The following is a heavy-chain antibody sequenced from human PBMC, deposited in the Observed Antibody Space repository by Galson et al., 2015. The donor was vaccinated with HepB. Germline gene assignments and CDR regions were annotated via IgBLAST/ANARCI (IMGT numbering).Heavy chain of an antibody. CDR3: TTGEWGSPLDF. V-gene: IGHV3-15*07. CDR1: GFTVSHVW. J-gene: IGHJ4*02. D-gene: IGHD1-26*01. CDR2: IKNKFDGGTT. Sequence: SLRLSCAVSGFTVSHVWMNWVRQAPGKGLEWVGRIKNKFDGGTTDYSAPVKGRFSISRDDSKNTLYLQMNSLKTEDTAFYYCTTGEWGSPLDFWGQGTLVTVSS.